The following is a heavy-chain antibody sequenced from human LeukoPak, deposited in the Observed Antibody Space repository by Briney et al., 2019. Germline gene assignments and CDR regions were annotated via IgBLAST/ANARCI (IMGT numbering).Heavy chain of an antibody. J-gene: IGHJ4*02. Sequence: GSSVKVSCKASGGTFSSYAISWVRQAPGQGLEWMGGIIPIFGTANYAQKFQGRVTTTADESTSTAYMELSSLRSEDTAVYYCARARGYSYAFDYFDYWGQGTLVTVSS. CDR3: ARARGYSYAFDYFDY. CDR1: GGTFSSYA. CDR2: IIPIFGTA. D-gene: IGHD5-18*01. V-gene: IGHV1-69*01.